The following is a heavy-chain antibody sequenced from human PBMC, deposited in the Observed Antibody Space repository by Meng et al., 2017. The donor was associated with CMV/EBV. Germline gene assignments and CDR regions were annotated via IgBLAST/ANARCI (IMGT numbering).Heavy chain of an antibody. CDR3: ARDYCTNGVCYDGFDY. Sequence: GGSLRLSCAASGFTFSYYAMHWVRQAPGKGLEWVAIISYDGSSKYYADSVKGRFTISRDNAKNSLYLQMNSLRAEDTAVYYCARDYCTNGVCYDGFDYWGQGTLVTVSS. CDR1: GFTFSYYA. V-gene: IGHV3-30*04. CDR2: ISYDGSSK. D-gene: IGHD2-8*01. J-gene: IGHJ4*02.